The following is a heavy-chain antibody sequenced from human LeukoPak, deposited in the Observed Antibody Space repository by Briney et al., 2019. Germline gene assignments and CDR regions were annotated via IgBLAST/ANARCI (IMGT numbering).Heavy chain of an antibody. CDR1: GFTFSSSA. V-gene: IGHV3-48*03. J-gene: IGHJ4*02. D-gene: IGHD5-18*01. CDR2: ISSSGSTI. CDR3: GRDRVGGRGYSLDY. Sequence: PGGSLRLSCAASGFTFSSSAMSWVRQAPGKGLEWVTYISSSGSTIYYADYVKGRFTVSRDNAKNSLYLQMNNLRAEDTALYYCGRDRVGGRGYSLDYLGQGTLVTVSS.